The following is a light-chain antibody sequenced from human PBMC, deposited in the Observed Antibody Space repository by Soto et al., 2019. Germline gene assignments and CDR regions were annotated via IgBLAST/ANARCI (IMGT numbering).Light chain of an antibody. CDR3: QQSCSTPLT. CDR1: QSISSY. V-gene: IGKV1-39*01. CDR2: AAS. Sequence: DLQMTQSPSSLSASVGDRVTITCRASQSISSYLNWYQQKPGKAAKLLIYAASSLQSGVPSRFSGSGSGTDFTLTISSLQPEDFATYYCQQSCSTPLTFGGGTKVEIK. J-gene: IGKJ4*01.